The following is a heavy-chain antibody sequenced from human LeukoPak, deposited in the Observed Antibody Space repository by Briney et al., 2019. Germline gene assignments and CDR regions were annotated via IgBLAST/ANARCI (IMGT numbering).Heavy chain of an antibody. V-gene: IGHV4-61*01. CDR3: ARYYIGYCATTYCYIGGFDP. CDR2: IYYGGGT. CDR1: GGSVSSGNYY. D-gene: IGHD2-2*02. J-gene: IGHJ5*02. Sequence: SETLSLTCTVSGGSVSSGNYYWSWIRQPPGKGLEWIGYIYYGGGTNYNPSLKSRVTISLDTSKNQFSLKMRSATAADTAVYYCARYYIGYCATTYCYIGGFDPWGQGTLVTVSA.